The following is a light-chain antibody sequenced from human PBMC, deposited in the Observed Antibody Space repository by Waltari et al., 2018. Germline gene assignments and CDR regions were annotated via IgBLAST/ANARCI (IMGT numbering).Light chain of an antibody. CDR2: AVT. V-gene: IGLV2-23*02. Sequence: QSALTQPAPVSGSPGPSITLPCPGTSSAVRSSNYVSCYQQYPGKAPKLLIYAVTQRPSGVSDRFSGSKSGNTASLTISGLQAEDEADYYCCSYAGDSLYVFGTGTTVTV. CDR3: CSYAGDSLYV. CDR1: SSAVRSSNY. J-gene: IGLJ1*01.